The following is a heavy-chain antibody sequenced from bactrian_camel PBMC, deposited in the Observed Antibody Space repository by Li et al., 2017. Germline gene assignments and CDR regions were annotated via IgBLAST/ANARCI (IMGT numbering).Heavy chain of an antibody. CDR3: AAGASLLYDGNWYGPYEYSD. J-gene: IGHJ4*01. CDR1: GYIYKTYC. CDR2: IDVNGKT. V-gene: IGHV3S53*01. D-gene: IGHD6*01. Sequence: HVQLVESGGGSVQAGGSLNLSCVASGYIYKTYCMAWFRQAPGKEREGVAAIDVNGKTTYADFVKGRFAISMDNAKNTLYLQMNSLKPADTAVYYCAAGASLLYDGNWYGPYEYSDWGQGTQVTVS.